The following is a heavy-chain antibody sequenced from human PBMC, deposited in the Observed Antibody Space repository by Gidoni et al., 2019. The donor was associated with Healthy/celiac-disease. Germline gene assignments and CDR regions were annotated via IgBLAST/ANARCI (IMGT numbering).Heavy chain of an antibody. J-gene: IGHJ6*02. D-gene: IGHD6-13*01. V-gene: IGHV3-21*01. CDR1: GFTFRSYS. CDR2: ISSSSSYI. Sequence: EVQLVESGGGLVKPGGSLSLSCAASGFTFRSYSMNWVRQAPGKGLEWVSSISSSSSYIYYADSVKGRFTISRDNAKNSLYLQMNSLRAEDTAVYYCARDYSSSWYSEDYYYYGMDVWGQGTTVTVSS. CDR3: ARDYSSSWYSEDYYYYGMDV.